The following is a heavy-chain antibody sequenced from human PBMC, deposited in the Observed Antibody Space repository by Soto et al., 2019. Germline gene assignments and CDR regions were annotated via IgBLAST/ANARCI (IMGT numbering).Heavy chain of an antibody. CDR2: IYYSGNT. Sequence: PSETLSLTCTVSGGSIRSGGYYWSWVRQNPRRGLEWIGNIYYSGNTYYNPSLKSRLTISVDTSKNQFSLNLSSMTAADTAVYYCARDRLMATAGTARHYFGLDVWGQGTTVTVSS. J-gene: IGHJ6*02. CDR1: GGSIRSGGYY. V-gene: IGHV4-31*03. CDR3: ARDRLMATAGTARHYFGLDV. D-gene: IGHD5-18*01.